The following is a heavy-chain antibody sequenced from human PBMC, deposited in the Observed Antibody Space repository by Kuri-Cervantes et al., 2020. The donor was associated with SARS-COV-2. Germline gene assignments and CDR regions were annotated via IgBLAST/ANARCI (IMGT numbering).Heavy chain of an antibody. CDR1: GFTFRSYW. Sequence: GVSLRLSCAASGFTFRSYWMGWVRQAPGKGLEWVAFIRYDGSNKYYADSVKGRFTISRDNSKNTLYLQMNSLRAEDTAVYYCAKVSISSGSYQKALGYWGQGTLVTVSS. CDR3: AKVSISSGSYQKALGY. V-gene: IGHV3-30*02. D-gene: IGHD3-10*02. J-gene: IGHJ4*02. CDR2: IRYDGSNK.